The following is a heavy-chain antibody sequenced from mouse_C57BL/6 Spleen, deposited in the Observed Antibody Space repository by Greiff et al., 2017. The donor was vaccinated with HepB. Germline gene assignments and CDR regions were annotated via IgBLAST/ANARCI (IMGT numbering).Heavy chain of an antibody. CDR1: GFTFSSYG. Sequence: EVKLMESGGDLVKPGGSLKLSCAASGFTFSSYGMSWVRQTPDKRLEWVATISSGGSYTYYPDSVKGRFTISRDNAKNTLYLQMSRLKSEDTAMYYCARHTRYYAMDYWGQGTSVTVSS. J-gene: IGHJ4*01. V-gene: IGHV5-6*01. D-gene: IGHD3-1*01. CDR3: ARHTRYYAMDY. CDR2: ISSGGSYT.